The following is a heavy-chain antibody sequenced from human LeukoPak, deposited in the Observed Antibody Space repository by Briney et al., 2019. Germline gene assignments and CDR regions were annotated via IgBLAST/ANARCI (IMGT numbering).Heavy chain of an antibody. J-gene: IGHJ6*02. Sequence: QAGGSLRLSCAASGFTFSSYGMHWVRQAPGKGLEWVAVIWFDGSNEQYADSVKGRFTISRDNSKSMLYLQMNTLRVEDTAVYYCARDGTGYDFWMTNRLDVWGQGTTVTVSS. CDR3: ARDGTGYDFWMTNRLDV. CDR2: IWFDGSNE. V-gene: IGHV3-33*01. CDR1: GFTFSSYG. D-gene: IGHD3-3*01.